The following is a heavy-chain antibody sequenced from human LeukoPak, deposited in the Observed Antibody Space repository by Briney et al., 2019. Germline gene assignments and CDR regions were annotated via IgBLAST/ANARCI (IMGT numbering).Heavy chain of an antibody. D-gene: IGHD2-8*01. CDR2: INPNSGGT. CDR1: GYTFTGYY. CDR3: ARDLPVPMVYATRPTDDY. J-gene: IGHJ4*02. Sequence: ASVKVSCKASGYTFTGYYMHWVRQAPGQGLEWMGWINPNSGGTNYAQKFQGRVTMTRDTSISTAYMELSRLRSDDTAEYYCARDLPVPMVYATRPTDDYWGQGTLVTVST. V-gene: IGHV1-2*02.